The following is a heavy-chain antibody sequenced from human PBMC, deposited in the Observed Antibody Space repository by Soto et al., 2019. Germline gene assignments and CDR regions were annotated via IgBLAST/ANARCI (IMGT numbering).Heavy chain of an antibody. CDR3: ASPHDFWNPFSLDY. Sequence: GGSLRLSCAASGFTVSSNYMSWVRQAPGKGLEWVSVIYSGGSTYYADSVKGRFTISRHNSKSTLYPQMNSLRAEDTAVYYCASPHDFWNPFSLDYWGQGTLVTVSS. V-gene: IGHV3-53*04. J-gene: IGHJ4*02. CDR1: GFTVSSNY. D-gene: IGHD3-3*01. CDR2: IYSGGST.